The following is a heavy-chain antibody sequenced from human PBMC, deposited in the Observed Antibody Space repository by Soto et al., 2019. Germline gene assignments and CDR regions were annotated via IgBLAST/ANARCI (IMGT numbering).Heavy chain of an antibody. D-gene: IGHD1-26*01. CDR3: ARDRLGATGHY. J-gene: IGHJ4*02. Sequence: ASVKVSCKASGYTFTSYGISWVRQAPGQGLEWMGWISAYNANTNYAQKLQGRVTMTTDTSTSTSYMELRSLRSDDTAVYFCARDRLGATGHYCGQGTMVTVYS. V-gene: IGHV1-18*01. CDR2: ISAYNANT. CDR1: GYTFTSYG.